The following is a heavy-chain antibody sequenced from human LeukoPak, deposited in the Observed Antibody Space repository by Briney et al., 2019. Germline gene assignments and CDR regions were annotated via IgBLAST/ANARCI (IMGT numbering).Heavy chain of an antibody. CDR3: ARGYNYALDY. D-gene: IGHD2-2*01. Sequence: SQTLSLTFAISGDSVSSNSVAWNWIRQSPSRGLEWQGRTYYRSKWYDDYALSVKSRMTVTPDTSKNQFSLQLNSVTPEDTALYYCARGYNYALDYWGQGTLVTVSS. CDR2: TYYRSKWYD. V-gene: IGHV6-1*01. CDR1: GDSVSSNSVA. J-gene: IGHJ4*02.